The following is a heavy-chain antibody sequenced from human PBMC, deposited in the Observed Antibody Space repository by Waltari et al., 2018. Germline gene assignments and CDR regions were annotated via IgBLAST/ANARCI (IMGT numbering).Heavy chain of an antibody. CDR3: ARLAPRTYRSPVPGRHYYYGMDV. J-gene: IGHJ6*02. D-gene: IGHD3-10*01. CDR2: ISNDETSI. Sequence: EEQLLESGGGLVQPGDSLRLSCAGYGFRFSNYWMKWVRQAQGQGLVWVARISNDETSISYADSVKGRFTISRDNAKNTVYLQMKRLRVEDTAVYYCARLAPRTYRSPVPGRHYYYGMDVWGQGTTVTVSS. CDR1: GFRFSNYW. V-gene: IGHV3-74*01.